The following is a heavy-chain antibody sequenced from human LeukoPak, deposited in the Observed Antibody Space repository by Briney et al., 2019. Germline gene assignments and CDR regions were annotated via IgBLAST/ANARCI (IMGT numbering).Heavy chain of an antibody. CDR2: ISAYNGNT. CDR1: GYTFTSYG. J-gene: IGHJ3*02. Sequence: ASVKVSCKASGYTFTSYGISWVRQAAGQGPEWMGWISAYNGNTNYAQKLQGRVTMTTDTSTSTAYMELRSLRSDDTAVYYCARGPYSSSWYWVYDAFDIWGQGTMVTVSS. D-gene: IGHD6-13*01. CDR3: ARGPYSSSWYWVYDAFDI. V-gene: IGHV1-18*01.